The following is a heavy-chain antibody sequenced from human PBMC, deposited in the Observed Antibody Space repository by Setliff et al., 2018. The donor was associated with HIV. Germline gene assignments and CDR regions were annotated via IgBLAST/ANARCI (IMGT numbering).Heavy chain of an antibody. J-gene: IGHJ6*03. CDR2: VSPGSTVT. V-gene: IGHV3-23*03. CDR3: AKYTRGGSILYYMDV. CDR1: GFAFSTYD. D-gene: IGHD1-1*01. Sequence: GGSLRLSCAASGFAFSTYDMNWVRQTPGKGLEWVADVSPGSTVTRYLDSVKGRFTISRDDSKNTVYLEMRSLRAEDTAVYFCAKYTRGGSILYYMDVWGKGTTVTVSS.